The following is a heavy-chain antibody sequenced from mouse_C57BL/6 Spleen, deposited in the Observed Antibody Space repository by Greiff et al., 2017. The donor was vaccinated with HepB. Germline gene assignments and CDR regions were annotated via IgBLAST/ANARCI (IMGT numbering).Heavy chain of an antibody. D-gene: IGHD1-1*01. CDR3: ARGVYYYGSRGYFDY. CDR1: GYTFTSYW. Sequence: QVQLQQPGAELVRPGSSVKLSCKASGYTFTSYWMDWVKQRPGQGLEWIGNIYPSDSETHYNQKFKDKATLTVAKSSSTAYMQLSSLTSEDSAVYYCARGVYYYGSRGYFDYWGQGTTLTVSS. V-gene: IGHV1-61*01. J-gene: IGHJ2*01. CDR2: IYPSDSET.